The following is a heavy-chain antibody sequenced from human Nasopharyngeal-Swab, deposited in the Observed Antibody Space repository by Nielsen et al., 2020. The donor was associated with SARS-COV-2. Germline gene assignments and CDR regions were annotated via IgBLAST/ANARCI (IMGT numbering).Heavy chain of an antibody. CDR2: LYWDDDN. CDR1: GFSLSTSKVG. Sequence: SGPTLVKPSQTLTLTCTFSGFSLSTSKVGVSWVRQLPGKALEWLALLYWDDDNRYNPSLKNRITITRDTSKNQVVLTMTNMDPVDTATYYCVHSTGWRLDYWGQGTLVTVPQ. V-gene: IGHV2-5*02. J-gene: IGHJ4*02. CDR3: VHSTGWRLDY. D-gene: IGHD6-19*01.